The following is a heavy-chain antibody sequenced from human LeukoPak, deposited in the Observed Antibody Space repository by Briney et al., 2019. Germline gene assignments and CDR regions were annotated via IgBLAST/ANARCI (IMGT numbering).Heavy chain of an antibody. CDR3: AKDLPNYYESSGYPS. Sequence: PGGSLRLSCAASGFTFSSCVMSWFRQAPGKGLEWVSAISGSGGDTYYADSVKGRFTISRDNVKNTLYLQMNSLRADDTAVYYCAKDLPNYYESSGYPSWGQGTLVTVSS. V-gene: IGHV3-23*01. CDR2: ISGSGGDT. J-gene: IGHJ5*02. CDR1: GFTFSSCV. D-gene: IGHD3-22*01.